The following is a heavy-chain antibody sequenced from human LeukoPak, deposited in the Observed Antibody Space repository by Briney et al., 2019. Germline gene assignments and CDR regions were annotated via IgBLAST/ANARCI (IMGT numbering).Heavy chain of an antibody. Sequence: PSETLSLTCTVSGDSVSSGSYYWSWIRQPPGKGLEWIGHIYYSGSTNYNPSQKSRVTMSVDTSKNQFSLKLNSVTAADTAMYYCARRKSGRGAHFDYWGQGTLVTVSS. D-gene: IGHD3-10*01. CDR3: ARRKSGRGAHFDY. CDR2: IYYSGST. CDR1: GDSVSSGSYY. V-gene: IGHV4-61*01. J-gene: IGHJ4*02.